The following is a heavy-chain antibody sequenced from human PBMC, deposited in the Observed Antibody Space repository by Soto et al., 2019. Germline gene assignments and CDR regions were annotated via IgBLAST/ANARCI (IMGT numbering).Heavy chain of an antibody. CDR2: ISSSSSYI. V-gene: IGHV3-21*01. Sequence: GGSLRLSCTASGFTFSSYSMNWVRQAPGKGLEWVSSISSSSSYIYYADSVKGRFTISRDNAKNSLYLQMNSLRAEDTAVYYCARSEGDIVVVVAATPFYYFDYWGQGTLVTVSS. CDR1: GFTFSSYS. J-gene: IGHJ4*02. D-gene: IGHD2-15*01. CDR3: ARSEGDIVVVVAATPFYYFDY.